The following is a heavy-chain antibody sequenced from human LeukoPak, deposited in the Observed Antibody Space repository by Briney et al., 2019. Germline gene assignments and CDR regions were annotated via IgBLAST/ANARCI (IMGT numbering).Heavy chain of an antibody. CDR1: GDSIGSGSYY. Sequence: PSETLSLTCSVSGDSIGSGSYYWGWIRQPPGKGLEWIGSIYYSGSTNYNPSLKSRVTISVDTSKNQFSLKLSSVTAADTAVYYCARHAPTSRYMDVWGKGTTVTISS. D-gene: IGHD3-16*01. V-gene: IGHV4-39*01. CDR3: ARHAPTSRYMDV. CDR2: IYYSGST. J-gene: IGHJ6*03.